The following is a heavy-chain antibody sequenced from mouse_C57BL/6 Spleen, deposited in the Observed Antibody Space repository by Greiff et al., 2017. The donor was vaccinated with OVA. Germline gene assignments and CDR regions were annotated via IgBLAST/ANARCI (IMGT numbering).Heavy chain of an antibody. V-gene: IGHV5-6*02. D-gene: IGHD1-1*01. CDR1: GFTFSSYG. J-gene: IGHJ1*03. CDR2: ISSGGSYT. Sequence: EVKLVESGGDLVKPGGSLKLSCAASGFTFSSYGMSWVRQTPDKRLEWVATISSGGSYTYYPDSVKGRFTISRDNAKNTLYLQMSSLKSEDTAMYDCARREVYYGSSGYFDVWGTGTTVTVSS. CDR3: ARREVYYGSSGYFDV.